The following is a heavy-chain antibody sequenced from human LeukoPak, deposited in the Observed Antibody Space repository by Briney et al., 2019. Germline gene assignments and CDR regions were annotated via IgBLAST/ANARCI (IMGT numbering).Heavy chain of an antibody. Sequence: GASVKVSCKASGYTFTGYYMHWVRQAPGQGLEWMGWINPNSGGTNYAQKFQGRVTMTRDTSISTAYMELSRLRSDDTAVYYCARSYYDFWSGSHIGVAFDIWGQGTMVTVSS. CDR2: INPNSGGT. CDR1: GYTFTGYY. J-gene: IGHJ3*02. V-gene: IGHV1-2*02. CDR3: ARSYYDFWSGSHIGVAFDI. D-gene: IGHD3-3*01.